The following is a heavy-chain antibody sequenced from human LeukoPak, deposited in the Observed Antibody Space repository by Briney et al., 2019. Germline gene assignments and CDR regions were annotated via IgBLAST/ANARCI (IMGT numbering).Heavy chain of an antibody. V-gene: IGHV3-49*04. D-gene: IGHD4-11*01. J-gene: IGHJ6*03. CDR1: GFTFGDYA. Sequence: GGSLRLSCTASGFTFGDYAMSWVRQAPGKGVEWVGFIRSKAYDGTTEYAASVKGRFTISRENSKNTLYLQVNSLRAEDTAVYYCTRVEETATTAAIIRKYSYYYYMDVWGKGNTVTVSS. CDR3: TRVEETATTAAIIRKYSYYYYMDV. CDR2: IRSKAYDGTT.